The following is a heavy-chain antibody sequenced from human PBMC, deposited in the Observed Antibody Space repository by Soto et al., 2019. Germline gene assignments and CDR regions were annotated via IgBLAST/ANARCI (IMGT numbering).Heavy chain of an antibody. V-gene: IGHV3-30*18. CDR2: ISYDGSNK. CDR1: VFTFSSYG. D-gene: IGHD6-13*01. J-gene: IGHJ6*01. Sequence: PVGSLRLSCAASVFTFSSYGMHCVRHSPGKWLEWVAVISYDGSNKYYADSVKGRFTISRDNSKNTLYLQMNSLRAEDTAVYYCANPVNSWYDYSYYGMEVWGQGTTVTVSS. CDR3: ANPVNSWYDYSYYGMEV.